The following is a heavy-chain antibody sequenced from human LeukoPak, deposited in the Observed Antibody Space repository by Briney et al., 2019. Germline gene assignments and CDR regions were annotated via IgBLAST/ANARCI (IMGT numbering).Heavy chain of an antibody. CDR1: GYSFTSYW. Sequence: GESLKISWKGSGYSFTSYWIGWVRQMPGKGLEWMVIIYPGDSDNRYSTSFQGQATISADKSISPAYLQCSTLEASDPAIYFCARRPTGTHALAYWGQGTLVSVSS. D-gene: IGHD1-1*01. V-gene: IGHV5-51*01. J-gene: IGHJ4*01. CDR2: IYPGDSDN. CDR3: ARRPTGTHALAY.